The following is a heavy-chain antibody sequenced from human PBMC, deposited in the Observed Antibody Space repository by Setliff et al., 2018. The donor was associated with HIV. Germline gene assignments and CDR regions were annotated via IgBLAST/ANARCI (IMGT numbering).Heavy chain of an antibody. J-gene: IGHJ6*03. Sequence: ASVKVSCKASGYTFSSYGISWVRQAPGQGLEWTGWISGFNGKINYAENFQGRVTLTTDSSASTAHMELWSLTSDDTAVYYCARDLGGEHDYADPAYMDVWGKGTTVTVSS. CDR2: ISGFNGKI. CDR1: GYTFSSYG. D-gene: IGHD4-17*01. CDR3: ARDLGGEHDYADPAYMDV. V-gene: IGHV1-18*01.